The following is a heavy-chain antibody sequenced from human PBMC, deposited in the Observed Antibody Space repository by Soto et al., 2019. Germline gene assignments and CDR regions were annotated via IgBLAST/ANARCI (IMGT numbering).Heavy chain of an antibody. CDR3: ARLPGYYGMDV. J-gene: IGHJ6*02. CDR1: GFTFSSYE. CDR2: ISSSGSTI. V-gene: IGHV3-48*03. Sequence: GGSLRLSCAASGFTFSSYEMNWFRQAPGKGLEWVSYISSSGSTIYYADSVKGRFTISRDNAKNSLYLQMNSLRAEDTAVYYCARLPGYYGMDVWGQGTTVTVSS. D-gene: IGHD7-27*01.